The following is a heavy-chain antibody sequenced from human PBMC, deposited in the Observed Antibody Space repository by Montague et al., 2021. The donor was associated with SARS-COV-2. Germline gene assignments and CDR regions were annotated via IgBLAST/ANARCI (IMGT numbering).Heavy chain of an antibody. Sequence: CAISGDSVSSNIATWNWIRQSPSRGLEWLGRTYYRSKWYNDYAESVKSRITIDPDTSKHQLSLHLNSVTPEDTAVYYCARIPEGSKYYFDFWGQGTLVTVSS. CDR2: TYYRSKWYN. CDR3: ARIPEGSKYYFDF. V-gene: IGHV6-1*01. J-gene: IGHJ4*02. CDR1: GDSVSSNIAT. D-gene: IGHD2-2*01.